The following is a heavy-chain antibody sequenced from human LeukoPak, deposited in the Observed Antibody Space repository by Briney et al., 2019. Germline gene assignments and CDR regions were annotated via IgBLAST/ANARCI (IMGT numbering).Heavy chain of an antibody. CDR1: GFTFSAYA. J-gene: IGHJ4*02. Sequence: GRSLRLSCAASGFTFSAYAIHWVRQSPGKIPEWVAAISYDGSNTYYGVSVKGRFTISRDNSKNTLYLQLDRLRPEDTAVYWARDLNSANYQFDFWGQGTLVTVSS. V-gene: IGHV3-30*01. CDR3: RDLNSANYQFDF. CDR2: ISYDGSNT. D-gene: IGHD1-26*01.